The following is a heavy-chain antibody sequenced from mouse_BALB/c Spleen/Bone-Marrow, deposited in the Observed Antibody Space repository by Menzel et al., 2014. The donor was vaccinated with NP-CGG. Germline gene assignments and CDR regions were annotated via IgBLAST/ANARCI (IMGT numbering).Heavy chain of an antibody. CDR3: ARDKGRVFFDY. J-gene: IGHJ2*01. Sequence: EVKLVESGGGLVQPGGSLRLSCATSGFTFTDYYMNWVRQPPGKALEWLGFIRNKANGYTTEYSASVKGRFTISRDNSQNILYLQMNTPRAEDSATYYCARDKGRVFFDYWGQGTTLTVSS. V-gene: IGHV7-3*02. CDR1: GFTFTDYY. CDR2: IRNKANGYTT.